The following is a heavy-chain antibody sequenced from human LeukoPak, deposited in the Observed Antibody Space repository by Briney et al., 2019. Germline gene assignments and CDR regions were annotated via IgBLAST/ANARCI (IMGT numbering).Heavy chain of an antibody. CDR2: IRYDGSNK. D-gene: IGHD3-16*02. CDR3: AKDSLLRLGELSPLDY. J-gene: IGHJ4*02. V-gene: IGHV3-30*02. CDR1: GFTFSSYG. Sequence: GGSLRLSCAASGFTFSSYGMHWVRQAPGKGLEWVAFIRYDGSNKYYADSVKGRFTISRDNSKNTLYLQMNSLRAEDTAVYHCAKDSLLRLGELSPLDYWGQGTLVTVSS.